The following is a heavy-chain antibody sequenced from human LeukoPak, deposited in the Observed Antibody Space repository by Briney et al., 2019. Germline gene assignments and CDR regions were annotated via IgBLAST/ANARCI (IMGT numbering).Heavy chain of an antibody. CDR2: ISSSSTYI. CDR1: GFTFSSYS. CDR3: ASGIYVASVHTWSHV. D-gene: IGHD3-16*01. Sequence: PGGSLRLSCAASGFTFSSYSMNWVRQAPGKGLEWVSSISSSSTYIYYTDSVKGRFTISRDDARNSLDLQMNSLRADDTAVYYCASGIYVASVHTWSHVWGQGTLVTVSS. V-gene: IGHV3-21*01. J-gene: IGHJ4*02.